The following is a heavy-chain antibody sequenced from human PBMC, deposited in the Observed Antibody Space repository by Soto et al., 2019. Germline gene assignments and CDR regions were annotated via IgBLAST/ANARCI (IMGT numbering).Heavy chain of an antibody. J-gene: IGHJ3*02. CDR3: ARERYGDYGRGTFDI. D-gene: IGHD4-17*01. V-gene: IGHV6-1*01. CDR1: GDSVSNNSTA. Sequence: QAVSLTCGIAGDSVSNNSTAWNWIRQSPSRGLEWLGRTYYRSKWYNDYAVSVKSRIIINPDTSKNQFSLQLNSVTPEDSAVYYCARERYGDYGRGTFDIWGRGTMVTVSS. CDR2: TYYRSKWYN.